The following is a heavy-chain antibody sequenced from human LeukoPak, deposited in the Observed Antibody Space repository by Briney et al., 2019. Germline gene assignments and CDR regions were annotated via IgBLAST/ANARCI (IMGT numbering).Heavy chain of an antibody. CDR1: GFIFSSYS. Sequence: GGSLRLSCAASGFIFSSYSMNWVRQAPGKGLEWVSSISSGSSYIYYADSVKGRFTISRDNAKNSLYLQMNSLSAEDTAVYYCAYTSGYDFSSYYYYYMDVWGKGTTVTVSS. CDR2: ISSGSSYI. V-gene: IGHV3-21*01. CDR3: AYTSGYDFSSYYYYYMDV. J-gene: IGHJ6*03. D-gene: IGHD5-12*01.